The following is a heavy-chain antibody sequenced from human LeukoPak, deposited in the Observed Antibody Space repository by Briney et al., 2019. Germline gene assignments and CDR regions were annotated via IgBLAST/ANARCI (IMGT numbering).Heavy chain of an antibody. CDR3: ASSSGRGAFDI. V-gene: IGHV4-34*01. CDR1: GGSFSRYY. J-gene: IGHJ3*02. CDR2: INHSGST. Sequence: SETLSLTCAVYGGSFSRYYWSWLRQPPGKGLEWIGEINHSGSTNYNPSLKSRVTISVDTSKNQFSLKRSSVTAADTAVYYCASSSGRGAFDIWGQGTMVTVSS. D-gene: IGHD6-19*01.